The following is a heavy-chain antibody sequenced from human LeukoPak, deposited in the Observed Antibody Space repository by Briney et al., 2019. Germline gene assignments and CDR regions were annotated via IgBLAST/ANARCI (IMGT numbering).Heavy chain of an antibody. D-gene: IGHD6-13*01. CDR3: TRAGLYSNSRYYFDA. CDR2: IKQDGSEK. Sequence: GGSLRLSCAASGFTFSTYWMTWVRQAPGKGLEWVANIKQDGSEKYFVDSVKGRFTISRDNAKNSLYLQMNSLRTEDTAVYYGTRAGLYSNSRYYFDAWGQGTLVTVSS. CDR1: GFTFSTYW. V-gene: IGHV3-7*01. J-gene: IGHJ4*02.